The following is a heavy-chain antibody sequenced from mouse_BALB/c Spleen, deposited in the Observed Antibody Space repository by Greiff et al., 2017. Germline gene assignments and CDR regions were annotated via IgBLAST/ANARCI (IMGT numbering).Heavy chain of an antibody. V-gene: IGHV14-4*02. CDR1: GFNIKDYY. Sequence: EVKLQESGAELVRSGASVKLSCTASGFNIKDYYMHWVKQRPEQGLEWIGWIDPENGDTEYAPKFQGKATMTADTSSNTAYLQLSSLTSEDTAVYYCNGDYYGAYWGPGTLVPVSA. CDR2: IDPENGDT. CDR3: NGDYYGAY. D-gene: IGHD1-1*01. J-gene: IGHJ3*01.